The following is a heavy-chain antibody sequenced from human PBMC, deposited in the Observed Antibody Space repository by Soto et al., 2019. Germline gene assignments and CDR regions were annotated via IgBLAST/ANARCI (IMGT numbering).Heavy chain of an antibody. CDR3: AHTVARGAYWETFDY. CDR2: IYRDDDK. V-gene: IGHV2-5*02. D-gene: IGHD1-26*01. Sequence: SGPTLVNPTQTLTLTCTVSGFSLTTNGVGVGWFRQPPGKALEWLALIYRDDDKRYRPSLQSRVTVTRDNTKNQVVLTMTNMVPVDTATYYCAHTVARGAYWETFDYWGQGALVTVSS. CDR1: GFSLTTNGVG. J-gene: IGHJ4*02.